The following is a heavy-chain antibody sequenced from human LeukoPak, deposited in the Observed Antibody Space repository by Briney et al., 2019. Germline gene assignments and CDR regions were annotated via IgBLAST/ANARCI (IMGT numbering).Heavy chain of an antibody. CDR3: ARLYYDSSGYYQICYFDY. CDR1: GGSISSSSYY. J-gene: IGHJ4*02. CDR2: IYYSGST. Sequence: SETLSLTCTVSGGSISSSSYYWGWGRQPPGRGVEWIGSIYYSGSTYYNPSLKSRVTISVDTSKNHFSLNLSSVTAADTAVYYCARLYYDSSGYYQICYFDYWGQGTLVTVSS. D-gene: IGHD3-22*01. V-gene: IGHV4-39*02.